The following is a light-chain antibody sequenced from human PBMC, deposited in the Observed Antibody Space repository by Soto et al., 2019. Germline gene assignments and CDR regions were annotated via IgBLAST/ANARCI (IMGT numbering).Light chain of an antibody. Sequence: DIKMTPSPSTLSASLEDRFTNTCRASQSISSRLAWYQQKPGKAPKLLIYDASSLESGVPSRFSGSGSGTEFTLTISSLQPDDFATYYGQQYNSYWTFGQGTKVDIK. CDR1: QSISSR. V-gene: IGKV1-5*01. CDR3: QQYNSYWT. J-gene: IGKJ1*01. CDR2: DAS.